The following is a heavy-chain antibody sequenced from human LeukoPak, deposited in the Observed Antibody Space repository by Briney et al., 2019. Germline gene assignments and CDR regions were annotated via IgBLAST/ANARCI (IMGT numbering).Heavy chain of an antibody. CDR2: IYSGGST. D-gene: IGHD5-24*01. CDR1: GFTVSSNY. V-gene: IGHV3-53*01. J-gene: IGHJ4*02. Sequence: GGSLRLSCAASGFTVSSNYMSWVRQAPGKGLEWVSVIYSGGSTYYADSVKGRFTISRDNSKNTLYLQMNSLRAEDTAVYYCARGERAYTPFDYWGQGTLVTVSS. CDR3: ARGERAYTPFDY.